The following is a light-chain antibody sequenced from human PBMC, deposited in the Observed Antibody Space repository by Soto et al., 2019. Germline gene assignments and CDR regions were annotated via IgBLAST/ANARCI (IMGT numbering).Light chain of an antibody. V-gene: IGKV3-15*01. CDR1: QSVDSL. J-gene: IGKJ5*01. CDR3: QQYNDRPPIT. CDR2: RAY. Sequence: EIVFTQSPCTLSLSPGETATLSCKTSQSVDSLLAWYQQKPGQAPRLLIYRAYTRTTGIPARFSGSGSGSEFTLTISGLQSEDFAVYYCQQYNDRPPITCGQGTRLEIK.